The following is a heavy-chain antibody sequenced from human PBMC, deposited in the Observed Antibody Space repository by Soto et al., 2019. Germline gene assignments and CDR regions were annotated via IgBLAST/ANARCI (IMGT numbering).Heavy chain of an antibody. CDR1: GFTFSSYA. J-gene: IGHJ4*02. V-gene: IGHV3-23*01. D-gene: IGHD2-8*01. CDR3: ANTPHGAPFDY. Sequence: GGSLSLSCAASGFTFSSYAMSWVRQAPGKGLEWVSAISGSGGSTYYADSVKGRFTISRDNSKNTLYLQMNSLRAEDTAVYYCANTPHGAPFDYWGQGTLVTVSS. CDR2: ISGSGGST.